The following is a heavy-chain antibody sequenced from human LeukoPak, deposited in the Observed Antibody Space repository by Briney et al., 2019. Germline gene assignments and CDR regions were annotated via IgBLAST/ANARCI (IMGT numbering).Heavy chain of an antibody. CDR3: ARAGGSYPYYYYMDV. CDR1: GHTFTSYG. Sequence: GASVKVSCKASGHTFTSYGISWVRQAPGQGLEWMGGIIPIFGTANYAQKFQGRVTITTDESTSTAYMELSSLRSEDTAVYYCARAGGSYPYYYYMDVWGKGTTVTVSS. V-gene: IGHV1-69*05. CDR2: IIPIFGTA. J-gene: IGHJ6*03. D-gene: IGHD1-26*01.